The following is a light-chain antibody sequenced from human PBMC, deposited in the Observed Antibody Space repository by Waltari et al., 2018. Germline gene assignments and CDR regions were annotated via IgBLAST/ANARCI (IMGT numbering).Light chain of an antibody. CDR2: DVT. CDR1: SSDVGAQNY. Sequence: QSALTQPAAVSESPGQSITISCTGTSSDVGAQNYVSWYQHLPGKAPKLIIYDVTKWPSGVPDRFSGSKSGNTASLTISGLLGEDEADYYCCSYGGSSWVFGGGTKLTVL. V-gene: IGLV2-11*01. J-gene: IGLJ3*02. CDR3: CSYGGSSWV.